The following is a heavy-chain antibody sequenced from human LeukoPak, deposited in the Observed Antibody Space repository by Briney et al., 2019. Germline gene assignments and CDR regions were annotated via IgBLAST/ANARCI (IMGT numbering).Heavy chain of an antibody. V-gene: IGHV3-21*01. CDR3: ARDLYSSSWGYSYYMDV. J-gene: IGHJ6*03. D-gene: IGHD6-13*01. Sequence: GGSLRLSCAASGFTFSSYSMNWVRQAPGKGLEWVSSISSSSSYIHYADSVKGRFTISRDNAKNSLYLQMNSLRAEDTAVYYCARDLYSSSWGYSYYMDVWGKGTTVTISS. CDR2: ISSSSSYI. CDR1: GFTFSSYS.